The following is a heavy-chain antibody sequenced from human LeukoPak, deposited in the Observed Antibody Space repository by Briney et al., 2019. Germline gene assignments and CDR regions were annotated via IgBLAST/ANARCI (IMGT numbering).Heavy chain of an antibody. D-gene: IGHD5-12*01. V-gene: IGHV4-61*02. CDR1: GGSISSGSYY. J-gene: IGHJ4*02. CDR3: AREGYSGYDFDY. CDR2: IYTSGSI. Sequence: SETLSLTCTVSGGSISSGSYYWSWIRQPAGKGLEWIGRIYTSGSINYNPSLKSRVTISVDTSKNQFSLQLSFVTAADTAVYYCAREGYSGYDFDYWGQGTLVTVSS.